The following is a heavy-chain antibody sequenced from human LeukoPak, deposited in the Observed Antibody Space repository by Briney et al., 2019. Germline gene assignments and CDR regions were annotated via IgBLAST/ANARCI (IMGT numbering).Heavy chain of an antibody. D-gene: IGHD3-10*01. CDR1: GFSSSTYW. J-gene: IGHJ4*02. CDR2: IKQDESEK. CDR3: ARDPYYYGSGSYYKY. Sequence: PGGPLRLSCAASGFSSSTYWMSWVRQAPGKGLEWVANIKQDESEKDYVDSVKGRFTISRDNAKNSLYLQMNSLRAEDTAVYYCARDPYYYGSGSYYKYWGQGTLVTVSS. V-gene: IGHV3-7*03.